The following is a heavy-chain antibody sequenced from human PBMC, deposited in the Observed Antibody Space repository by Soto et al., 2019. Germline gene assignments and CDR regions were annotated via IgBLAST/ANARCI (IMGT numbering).Heavy chain of an antibody. D-gene: IGHD1-26*01. V-gene: IGHV3-72*01. CDR1: GFTFSDHY. CDR3: APLSEPSQTYFDF. J-gene: IGHJ4*02. Sequence: EVQLVESGGGLVQPGGSLRLSCAASGFTFSDHYMDWVRQAPGKGLEWVGRTRNKGNRYITEYAASVKGRFTISRDDSKNSLYLQMNSLETDDTAVYYCAPLSEPSQTYFDFWGQGTLVTVSS. CDR2: TRNKGNRYIT.